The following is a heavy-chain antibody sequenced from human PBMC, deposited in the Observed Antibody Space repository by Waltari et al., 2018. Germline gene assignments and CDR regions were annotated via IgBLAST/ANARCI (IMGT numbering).Heavy chain of an antibody. V-gene: IGHV1-2*06. CDR3: ARGGWNYGWFDP. J-gene: IGHJ5*02. Sequence: QVQLVQSGAEVKKPGASVKVSCKASGYTFTGYYMHWVRQAPGQGLEWMGRSNPNRGGTNYAQKFQGRVTMTRDTSISTAYMELSRLRSDDTAVYYCARGGWNYGWFDPWGQGTLVTVSS. CDR1: GYTFTGYY. D-gene: IGHD1-7*01. CDR2: SNPNRGGT.